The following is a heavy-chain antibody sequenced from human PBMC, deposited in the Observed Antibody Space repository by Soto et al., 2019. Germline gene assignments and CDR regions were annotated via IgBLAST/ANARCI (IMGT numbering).Heavy chain of an antibody. D-gene: IGHD4-4*01. Sequence: GGSLRLSCAASGFTFDDYAMHWVRQAPGKGLEWVSGISWNSGSIGYADSVKGRFTISRDNAKNSLYLQMNSLRAEDTALYYCAKSVTVTTVWNYYYGMDVWGQGTTVTVS. CDR1: GFTFDDYA. CDR2: ISWNSGSI. V-gene: IGHV3-9*01. J-gene: IGHJ6*02. CDR3: AKSVTVTTVWNYYYGMDV.